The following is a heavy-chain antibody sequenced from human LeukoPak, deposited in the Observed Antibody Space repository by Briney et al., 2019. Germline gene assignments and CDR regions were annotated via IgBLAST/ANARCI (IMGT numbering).Heavy chain of an antibody. D-gene: IGHD5-18*01. CDR1: GFTFDDYA. J-gene: IGHJ4*02. CDR2: ISWNSGSI. CDR3: AKDKRGYSYGPFDY. V-gene: IGHV3-9*01. Sequence: GGSLRLSCAASGFTFDDYAMHWVRHAPGKGLEWVSGISWNSGSIGYADSVKGRFTISRDNAKNSLYLQMNSLRAEDTALYYCAKDKRGYSYGPFDYWGQGTLVTVSS.